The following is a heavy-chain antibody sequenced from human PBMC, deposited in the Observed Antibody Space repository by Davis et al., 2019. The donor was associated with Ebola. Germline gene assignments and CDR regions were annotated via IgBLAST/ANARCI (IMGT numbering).Heavy chain of an antibody. CDR2: IWYDGSNK. D-gene: IGHD6-25*01. Sequence: GESLKISCAASGFTFSSYGLHWVRQAPGKGLEWVAVIWYDGSNKYYADSVKGRFTISRDNSKDTLYLQVNSLGTEDTAMYYCARGGDTRSRDYYYSAMDVWGQGTTVTVYS. CDR1: GFTFSSYG. CDR3: ARGGDTRSRDYYYSAMDV. J-gene: IGHJ6*02. V-gene: IGHV3-33*01.